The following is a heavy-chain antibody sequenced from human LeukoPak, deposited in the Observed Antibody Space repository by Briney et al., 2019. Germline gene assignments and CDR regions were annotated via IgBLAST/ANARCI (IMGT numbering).Heavy chain of an antibody. D-gene: IGHD3-9*01. CDR1: GYTFTGYY. V-gene: IGHV1-2*02. CDR3: ARDRGYDILTGYYRHLDY. CDR2: INPNSGGT. J-gene: IGHJ4*02. Sequence: ASVKVSCKASGYTFTGYYMHWVRQAPGQGLEWMGWINPNSGGTNYAQKFQGRVTMTRDTSISTAYMGLSRLRSDDTAVYYCARDRGYDILTGYYRHLDYWGQGTLVTVSS.